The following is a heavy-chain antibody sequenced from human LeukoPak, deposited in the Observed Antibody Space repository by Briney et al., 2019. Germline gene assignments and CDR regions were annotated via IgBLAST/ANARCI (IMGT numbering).Heavy chain of an antibody. CDR3: ARGRGYGGNYLRSFDI. Sequence: SETLSLTCTVSGDSIGSYFWSWIRQPPGKGLEWIGYNSGSTNYNPSLKSRVTILLDRSKNQFSLKLSSATAADTAIYYCARGRGYGGNYLRSFDIWGQGTMVTVSS. J-gene: IGHJ3*02. V-gene: IGHV4-59*08. D-gene: IGHD1-26*01. CDR2: NSGST. CDR1: GDSIGSYF.